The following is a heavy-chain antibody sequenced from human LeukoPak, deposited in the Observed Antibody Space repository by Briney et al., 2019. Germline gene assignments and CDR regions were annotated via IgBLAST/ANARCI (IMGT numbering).Heavy chain of an antibody. J-gene: IGHJ3*02. Sequence: GGSLRLSCAASGFTVSTNYMNWVRQAPGKGLEWVSRINNDGSSTIYADSVKGRFTISRDNAKNTLSLQMNSLRAEDTAVYYCARLAAHDAFDIWGQGTMVTVSS. CDR3: ARLAAHDAFDI. V-gene: IGHV3-74*01. CDR1: GFTVSTNY. CDR2: INNDGSST.